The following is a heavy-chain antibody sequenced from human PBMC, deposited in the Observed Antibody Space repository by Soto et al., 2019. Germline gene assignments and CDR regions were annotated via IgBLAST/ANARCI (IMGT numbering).Heavy chain of an antibody. CDR2: MSHSGGT. CDR1: GGFVSSGNYY. J-gene: IGHJ3*01. V-gene: IGHV4-61*01. D-gene: IGHD1-1*01. CDR3: ARVERGTATTVVDAFDV. Sequence: PSETLSLTCAVYGGFVSSGNYYWSWIRQPPGKGLEWIGEMSHSGGTHFNPSLKSRVTISVDTSKNQFSLKMSSVTAADTALYYCARVERGTATTVVDAFDVWGPGTMVTLSS.